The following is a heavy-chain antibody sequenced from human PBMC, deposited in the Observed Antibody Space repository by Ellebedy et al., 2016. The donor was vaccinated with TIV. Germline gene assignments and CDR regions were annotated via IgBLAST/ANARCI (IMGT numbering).Heavy chain of an antibody. V-gene: IGHV4-59*01. J-gene: IGHJ4*02. CDR3: ARGEGCSDGSCYQDY. D-gene: IGHD2-15*01. CDR2: IYYSGST. Sequence: SETLSLXCTVSGGSISSYYWSWIRQPPGKGLEWIGYIYYSGSTNYNPSLKSRVTISVDTSKNQFSLKLSSVTAADTAVYYCARGEGCSDGSCYQDYWGQGTLVTVSS. CDR1: GGSISSYY.